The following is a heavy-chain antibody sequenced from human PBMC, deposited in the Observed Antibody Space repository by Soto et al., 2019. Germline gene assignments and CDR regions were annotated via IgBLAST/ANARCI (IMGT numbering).Heavy chain of an antibody. J-gene: IGHJ6*02. CDR1: GGSISSSNW. Sequence: SETLSLTCAVSGGSISSSNWWSWVRQPPGKGLEWIGEIYHSGSTNYNPSLKSRVTISVDKSKNQFSLKLSSVTAADTAEYYCARAIYDILTGYYGDYYYGMDVWGQGTTVTVSS. CDR3: ARAIYDILTGYYGDYYYGMDV. CDR2: IYHSGST. D-gene: IGHD3-9*01. V-gene: IGHV4-4*02.